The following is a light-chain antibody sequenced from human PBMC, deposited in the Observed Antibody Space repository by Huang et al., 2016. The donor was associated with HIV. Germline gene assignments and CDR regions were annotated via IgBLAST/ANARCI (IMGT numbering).Light chain of an antibody. CDR1: QSITRY. CDR2: AAS. V-gene: IGKV1-39*01. CDR3: QQTFSTPGYT. J-gene: IGKJ2*01. Sequence: DIQMTQSPSSLSASVGDRVTITCRASQSITRYLNWYQQKPGKAPKLLIYAASSLQSGVPSRFSGSGSGTDFTLTISSLQPEDFATYYCQQTFSTPGYTFGQGTKLEI.